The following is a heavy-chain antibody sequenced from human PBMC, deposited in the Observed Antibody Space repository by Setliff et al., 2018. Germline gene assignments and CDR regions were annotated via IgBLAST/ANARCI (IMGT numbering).Heavy chain of an antibody. J-gene: IGHJ3*02. CDR2: FIPIFGTA. Sequence: AVKVSCKASGGTFSSYAISWVRQAPGQGLEWMGGFIPIFGTANYAQKFQGRVTITEDESTSTAYMELSSLRSEDTAVYYCAAGMTGTTDAFDIWGQGTMVTVSS. V-gene: IGHV1-69*13. D-gene: IGHD1-7*01. CDR3: AAGMTGTTDAFDI. CDR1: GGTFSSYA.